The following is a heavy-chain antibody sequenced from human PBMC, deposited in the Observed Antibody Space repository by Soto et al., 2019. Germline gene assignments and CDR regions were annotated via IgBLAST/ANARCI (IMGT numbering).Heavy chain of an antibody. V-gene: IGHV3-9*01. D-gene: IGHD3-10*01. CDR3: VKVRKAWFGHFDN. Sequence: EVQLVESGGGLVQPGRSLRLSCAASGFTFDDYAMHWVRQTPGKGPEWVSGITWNGATIVYADSVKGRFTISRDNAKNSLYLQMNSLRVEDTALYYCVKVRKAWFGHFDNWGQGTLVTVSS. J-gene: IGHJ4*02. CDR2: ITWNGATI. CDR1: GFTFDDYA.